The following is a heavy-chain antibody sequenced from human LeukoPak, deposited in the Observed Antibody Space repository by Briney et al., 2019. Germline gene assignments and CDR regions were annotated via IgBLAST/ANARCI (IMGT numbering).Heavy chain of an antibody. CDR1: GGSISSGGYY. CDR2: IYYSGST. Sequence: PSETLSLTCTVSGGSISSGGYYWSWIRQHPGKGLEWIGYIYYSGSTYYNPSPKSRVTISVDTSKNQFSLKLSSVTAADTAVYYCAREILGNWFDPWGQGTLVTVSS. D-gene: IGHD2/OR15-2a*01. CDR3: AREILGNWFDP. V-gene: IGHV4-31*03. J-gene: IGHJ5*02.